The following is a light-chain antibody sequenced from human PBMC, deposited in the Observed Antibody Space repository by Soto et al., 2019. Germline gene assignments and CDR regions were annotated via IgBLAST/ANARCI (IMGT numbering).Light chain of an antibody. CDR2: DAS. V-gene: IGKV1-5*01. CDR3: QQYNSYPWT. Sequence: GDRVTITCRASQSISSWLAWYQQKPGKAPKLLIYDASSLESGVPSTFSGSGSGTEFTLTISSLQPGDFATYYCQQYNSYPWTFGQGTKVDIK. CDR1: QSISSW. J-gene: IGKJ1*01.